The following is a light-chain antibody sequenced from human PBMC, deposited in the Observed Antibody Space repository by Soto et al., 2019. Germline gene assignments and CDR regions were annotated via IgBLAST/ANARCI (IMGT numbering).Light chain of an antibody. CDR1: QSISSW. CDR2: DVS. CDR3: QQLNSYPPWT. Sequence: DIQMTQSPSTLSASVGDRVTIACRASQSISSWLAWYQQKPGKAPKLLIYDVSSLESGVPSRFSGSGSGTDFTLTISSLQPEDFATYYCQQLNSYPPWTFGQGTKVDIK. J-gene: IGKJ1*01. V-gene: IGKV1-5*01.